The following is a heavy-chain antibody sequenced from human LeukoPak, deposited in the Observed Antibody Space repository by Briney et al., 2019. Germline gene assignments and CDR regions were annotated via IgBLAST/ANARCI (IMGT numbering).Heavy chain of an antibody. D-gene: IGHD3-22*01. J-gene: IGHJ4*02. CDR1: GGTFSSYA. CDR2: IIPIFGTA. CDR3: ASEGRTSYDSSGN. Sequence: KVSCKASGGTFSSYAISWVRQAPGQGLEWMGRIIPIFGTANYAQKFQGRVTITTDESTSTAYMELSSLRSEDTAVYYCASEGRTSYDSSGNWGQGTLVTVSS. V-gene: IGHV1-69*05.